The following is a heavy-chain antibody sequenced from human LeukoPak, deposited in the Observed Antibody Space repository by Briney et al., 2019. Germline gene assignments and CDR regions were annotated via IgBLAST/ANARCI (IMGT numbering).Heavy chain of an antibody. J-gene: IGHJ4*02. D-gene: IGHD2-8*01. V-gene: IGHV1-18*04. CDR1: GYTFTSYG. CDR3: ARGYCTNGVCYYDY. Sequence: ASVKVSCKASGYTFTSYGISWVRQAPGQGLEWMGWISAYNGNTNYAQKLQGRVTMTTDTSTSTAYMELRSLRSDDTAVYCCARGYCTNGVCYYDYWGQGTLVTVSS. CDR2: ISAYNGNT.